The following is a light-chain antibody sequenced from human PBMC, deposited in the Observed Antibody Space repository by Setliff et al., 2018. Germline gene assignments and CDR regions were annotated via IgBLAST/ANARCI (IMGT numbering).Light chain of an antibody. Sequence: LTQPRSVSGSPGQSVTISCTGTSSDVGGYNYVSWYQQHPGKAPKLMIYDVSKRPSGVPDRFSGSKSGNTASLTISGLQAEDEADYYCCSYAGSYTYVFGTGTKVTVL. V-gene: IGLV2-11*01. CDR3: CSYAGSYTYV. CDR1: SSDVGGYNY. CDR2: DVS. J-gene: IGLJ1*01.